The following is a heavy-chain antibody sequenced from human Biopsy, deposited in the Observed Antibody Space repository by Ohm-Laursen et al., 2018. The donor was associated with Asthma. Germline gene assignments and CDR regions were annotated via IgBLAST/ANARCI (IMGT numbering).Heavy chain of an antibody. Sequence: SSLRLSCAAFGFSFSNFAIHWVRQAPGKGLEWVGAISKDASTQDYADSVKGRFTMARDNPKNTLDLQMNSLREEDTAVYYCVRDGTDDAFDIWGQGTVVSVSS. CDR3: VRDGTDDAFDI. CDR1: GFSFSNFA. CDR2: ISKDASTQ. D-gene: IGHD1-1*01. V-gene: IGHV3-30*06. J-gene: IGHJ3*02.